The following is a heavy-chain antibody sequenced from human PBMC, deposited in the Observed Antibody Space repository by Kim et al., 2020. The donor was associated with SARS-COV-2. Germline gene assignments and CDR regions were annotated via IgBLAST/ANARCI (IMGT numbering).Heavy chain of an antibody. V-gene: IGHV1-3*01. D-gene: IGHD6-13*01. CDR1: GYTFTNIK. CDR2: IYAANGNT. CDR3: ARDEAD. Sequence: ASVKVSCKASGYTFTNIKIHWVRQAPGQGLEWMVWIYAANGNTIYSEKFQDRITITTDTSASTAYLELGSLRSEDTAVYYCARDEADWGQGTLVTVSS. J-gene: IGHJ4*02.